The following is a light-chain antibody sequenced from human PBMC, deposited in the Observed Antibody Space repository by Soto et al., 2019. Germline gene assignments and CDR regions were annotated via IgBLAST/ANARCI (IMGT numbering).Light chain of an antibody. J-gene: IGLJ1*01. CDR1: DIGDKG. CDR2: DDS. Sequence: SYILTQPPSVSVAPGQTATITCGGDDIGDKGVQWYQQRPGQAPLLVVYDDSDRPSGIPERYSGTNSENTAALIISRVEAGDEADYYCAAWDDSLNGPYVFGTGTKLTVL. V-gene: IGLV3-21*02. CDR3: AAWDDSLNGPYV.